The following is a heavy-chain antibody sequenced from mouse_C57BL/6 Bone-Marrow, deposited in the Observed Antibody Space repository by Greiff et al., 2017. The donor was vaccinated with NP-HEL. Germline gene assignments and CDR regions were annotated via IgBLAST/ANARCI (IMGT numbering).Heavy chain of an antibody. J-gene: IGHJ1*03. CDR2: INPNNGGT. CDR1: GYTFTNYY. CDR3: ANNWDWYFDV. D-gene: IGHD4-1*02. Sequence: VQLQQSGPELVKPGASVKISCKASGYTFTNYYMNWVKQSHGKSLEWIGDINPNNGGTSYNQKFKGKATLTVDKSSSTAYMELRSLTSEDSAVYYCANNWDWYFDVWGTGTTVTVSS. V-gene: IGHV1-26*01.